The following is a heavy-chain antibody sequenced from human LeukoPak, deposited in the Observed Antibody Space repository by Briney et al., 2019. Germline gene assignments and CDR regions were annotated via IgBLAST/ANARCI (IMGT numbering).Heavy chain of an antibody. CDR3: AGKYSSSWYYELNY. Sequence: ASVKVSCKASGGTFSSYAISWVRQAPGQGLEWMGEIIPIFGTANYAQKFQGRVTITADESTSTAYMDMSSLRSEDTALYYCAGKYSSSWYYELNYWGQGTLVTVSS. J-gene: IGHJ4*02. V-gene: IGHV1-69*13. CDR2: IIPIFGTA. D-gene: IGHD6-13*01. CDR1: GGTFSSYA.